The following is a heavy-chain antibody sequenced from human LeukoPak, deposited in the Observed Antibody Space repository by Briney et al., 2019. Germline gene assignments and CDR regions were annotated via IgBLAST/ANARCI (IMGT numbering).Heavy chain of an antibody. J-gene: IGHJ2*01. Sequence: GGSLRLSCAASGFTFSSYSMNWGRQAPGKGLEWVSSISSSSSYIYYADSVKGRFTISRDNAKNSLYLQMNSLRAEDTAVYYCARDLTTVTTGYFDLWGRGTLVTVSS. CDR2: ISSSSSYI. D-gene: IGHD4-17*01. CDR3: ARDLTTVTTGYFDL. V-gene: IGHV3-21*01. CDR1: GFTFSSYS.